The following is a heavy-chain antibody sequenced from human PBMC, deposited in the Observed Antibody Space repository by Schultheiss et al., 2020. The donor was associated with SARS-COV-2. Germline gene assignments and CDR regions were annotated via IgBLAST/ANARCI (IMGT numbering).Heavy chain of an antibody. Sequence: SETLSLTCTVSGGSISSYYWSWIRQPPGKGLEWIGTVSYSGKTYYNPSLKSRVTISVDTSKNQFSLKLSSVTAADTAVYYCARVGYGDRPYYYYYMDVWGKGTTVTVSS. D-gene: IGHD4-17*01. CDR2: VSYSGKT. CDR3: ARVGYGDRPYYYYYMDV. CDR1: GGSISSYY. J-gene: IGHJ6*03. V-gene: IGHV4-59*12.